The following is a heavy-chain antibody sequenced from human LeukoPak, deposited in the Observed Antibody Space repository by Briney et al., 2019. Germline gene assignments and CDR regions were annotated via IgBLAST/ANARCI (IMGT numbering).Heavy chain of an antibody. CDR2: IGGSDGST. Sequence: GGSLRLSCVASGFTFSTHAMSWVRLAPGKGLEWVSAIGGSDGSTYYADSVKGRFTISRDNSKNTLYLQMNSLRAEDTAVYYCARDRLLRGAYFDYWGQGTLVTVSS. CDR3: ARDRLLRGAYFDY. CDR1: GFTFSTHA. D-gene: IGHD1-26*01. V-gene: IGHV3-23*01. J-gene: IGHJ4*02.